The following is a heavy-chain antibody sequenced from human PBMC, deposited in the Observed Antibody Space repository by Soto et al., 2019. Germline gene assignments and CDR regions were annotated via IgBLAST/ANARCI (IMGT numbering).Heavy chain of an antibody. J-gene: IGHJ4*02. V-gene: IGHV1-18*01. Sequence: ASVKVSCKASGCTFTSYGISWVRQAPGQGLEWMGWISAYNGNTNYAQKLQGRVTMTTDTSTSTAYMELRSLRSDDTAVYYCARGVYYDILTGYYHYFDYWGQGTLVTVFS. D-gene: IGHD3-9*01. CDR2: ISAYNGNT. CDR1: GCTFTSYG. CDR3: ARGVYYDILTGYYHYFDY.